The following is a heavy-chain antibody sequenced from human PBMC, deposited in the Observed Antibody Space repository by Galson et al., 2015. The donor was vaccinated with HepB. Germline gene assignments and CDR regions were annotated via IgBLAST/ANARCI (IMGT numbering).Heavy chain of an antibody. J-gene: IGHJ5*02. CDR3: ARLADYYGSGSYYKSKYNWFDP. V-gene: IGHV4-59*08. D-gene: IGHD3-10*01. CDR2: IYYSGST. Sequence: SETLSLTCTVSGGSISSYYWSWIRQPPGKGLEWIGYIYYSGSTNYNPSLKSRVTISVDTSKNQFSLKLSSVTAADTAVYYCARLADYYGSGSYYKSKYNWFDPWGQGTLVTVSS. CDR1: GGSISSYY.